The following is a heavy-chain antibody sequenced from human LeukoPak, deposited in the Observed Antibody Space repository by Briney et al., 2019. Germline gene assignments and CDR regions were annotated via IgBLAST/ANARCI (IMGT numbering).Heavy chain of an antibody. D-gene: IGHD3-3*01. CDR2: ISNSGGST. V-gene: IGHV3-23*01. CDR3: AKAISPRLDYYYGMDV. J-gene: IGHJ6*02. Sequence: PGGSLRLSCAASGFIFSSYAMNWVRQAPGKGLEWVSGISNSGGSTYYADSVKGRFTISRDNSKNRLYLQMNSLRADDTAVYYCAKAISPRLDYYYGMDVWGQGTTVTVSS. CDR1: GFIFSSYA.